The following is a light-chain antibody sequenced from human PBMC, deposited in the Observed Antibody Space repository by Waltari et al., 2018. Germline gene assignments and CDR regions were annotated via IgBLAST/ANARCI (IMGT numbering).Light chain of an antibody. Sequence: IVLTQSPGTLSLSPGERATLSCRASQSISSFLVWYQQKPGQAPRLLIYGASTRATGIPDSFSGSGSGTDFSLTISRLEPEDFAVYYCQHYVRLPVTFGQGTKVEIK. CDR2: GAS. CDR1: QSISSF. V-gene: IGKV3-20*01. CDR3: QHYVRLPVT. J-gene: IGKJ1*01.